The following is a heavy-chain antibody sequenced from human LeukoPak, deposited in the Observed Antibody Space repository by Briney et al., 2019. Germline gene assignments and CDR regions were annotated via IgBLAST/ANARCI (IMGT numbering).Heavy chain of an antibody. Sequence: SETLSLTCSVSGASVSTEYWSWFRQPPGRRLEWIGYIYDRGTTDYNPSLNSRVTVSVDTSKNRFSLNLRSVTAADTAVYYCARTTRAGLRDYWGPGTLVTVSS. CDR2: IYDRGTT. CDR3: ARTTRAGLRDY. CDR1: GASVSTEY. D-gene: IGHD1-1*01. J-gene: IGHJ4*02. V-gene: IGHV4-59*02.